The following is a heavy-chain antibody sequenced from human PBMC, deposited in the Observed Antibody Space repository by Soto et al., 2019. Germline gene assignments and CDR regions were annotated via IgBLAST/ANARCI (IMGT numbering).Heavy chain of an antibody. CDR1: GYTFTSYG. V-gene: IGHV1-18*01. J-gene: IGHJ5*02. CDR3: ARVGDSSGYYLGAWFDP. D-gene: IGHD3-22*01. CDR2: ISAYNGNT. Sequence: QVQLVQSGAEVKKPGASVKVTCKASGYTFTSYGTSWVRQAPGQGLEWMGWISAYNGNTNYALKLQGRVTMTTDTPTSSAYMELSSMRSDDTAVYYCARVGDSSGYYLGAWFDPWGQGTLVTVSS.